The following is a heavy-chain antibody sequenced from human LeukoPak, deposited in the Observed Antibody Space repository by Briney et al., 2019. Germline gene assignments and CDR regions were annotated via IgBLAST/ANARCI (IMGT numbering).Heavy chain of an antibody. CDR2: ISGSGEST. V-gene: IGHV3-23*01. Sequence: QTGGSLRLSCVGSGFSFSSYGMTWVRQAPGKGLEWVSAISGSGESTYNAGSVQGRFTISRDNSKSTVYLQMNSLRAEDTAVYYCARDFQGLGFDYWGQGALITVSS. D-gene: IGHD3-16*01. CDR1: GFSFSSYG. CDR3: ARDFQGLGFDY. J-gene: IGHJ4*02.